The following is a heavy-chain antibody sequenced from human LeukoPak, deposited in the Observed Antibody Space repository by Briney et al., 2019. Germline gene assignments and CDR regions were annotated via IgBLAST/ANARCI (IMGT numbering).Heavy chain of an antibody. V-gene: IGHV3-48*01. CDR1: GFTFSSYS. Sequence: PGGSLRLSCAASGFTFSSYSMNWARQAPGKGLEWVSYISSSSSTIYYADSVKGRFTISRDNAKNSLYLQMNSLRAEDTAVYYCARVGYSRGSSWYVGYYYGMDVWGQVTTVTVSS. D-gene: IGHD6-13*01. J-gene: IGHJ6*02. CDR3: ARVGYSRGSSWYVGYYYGMDV. CDR2: ISSSSSTI.